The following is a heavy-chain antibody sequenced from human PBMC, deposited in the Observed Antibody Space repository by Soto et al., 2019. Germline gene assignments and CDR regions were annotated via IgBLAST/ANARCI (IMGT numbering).Heavy chain of an antibody. D-gene: IGHD2-21*02. CDR1: VFTFSSYA. V-gene: IGHV3-30-3*01. J-gene: IGHJ6*01. CDR3: ARDGTIVVVTALRYGMEG. Sequence: VGSLRLSCAASVFTFSSYAMHCVRHAPGKWLEWVAVISYDGSNKYYADSVKGRFTISRDNSKNTLYLQMNSLRAEDTAVYYCARDGTIVVVTALRYGMEGWGQGTTGNVS. CDR2: ISYDGSNK.